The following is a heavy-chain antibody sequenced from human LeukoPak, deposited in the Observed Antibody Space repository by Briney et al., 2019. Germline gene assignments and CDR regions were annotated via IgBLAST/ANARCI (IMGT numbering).Heavy chain of an antibody. D-gene: IGHD6-19*01. CDR1: GFTFSNYW. J-gene: IGHJ4*02. V-gene: IGHV3-7*01. CDR3: ARDRGRYGSGYY. CDR2: IDEDGSET. Sequence: GGSLRLSCEVSGFTFSNYWMMWVRQAPGKGLEWVTSIDEDGSETNYVDSVTGRFTVSRDNAKNSLYLQMNSLRAEDTAVYYCARDRGRYGSGYYWGQGTLVTVSS.